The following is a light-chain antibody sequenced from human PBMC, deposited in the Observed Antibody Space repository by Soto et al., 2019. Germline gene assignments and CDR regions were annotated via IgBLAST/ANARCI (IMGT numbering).Light chain of an antibody. J-gene: IGKJ1*01. V-gene: IGKV1-5*03. CDR3: QQYNDNWT. CDR2: KAS. CDR1: QSISSW. Sequence: DIQMTQSPSTLSASVGDRVTITCRASQSISSWLAWYQQKPGTAPKLLIYKASTLQSGVPSRFSGSGSGTEFTLTISSLQPDDSATYYCQQYNDNWTLGXGTKVDIK.